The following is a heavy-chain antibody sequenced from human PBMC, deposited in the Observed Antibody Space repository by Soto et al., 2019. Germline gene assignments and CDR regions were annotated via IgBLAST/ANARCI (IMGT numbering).Heavy chain of an antibody. D-gene: IGHD2-8*01. CDR3: ARAINGDDGFDI. CDR2: IYYTGSS. CDR1: GDSISSYY. Sequence: QVQLQESGPGLVKPSETLSLTCIVSGDSISSYYWSWIRQPPGKGVEWIGYIYYTGSSGYNPSLKSRVTMSLDTSKNQFSLKLSSVTAADTAVYYCARAINGDDGFDIWGQGTMVTVSS. V-gene: IGHV4-59*01. J-gene: IGHJ3*02.